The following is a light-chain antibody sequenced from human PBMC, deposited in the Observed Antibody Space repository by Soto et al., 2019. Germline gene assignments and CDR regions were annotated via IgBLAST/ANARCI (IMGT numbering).Light chain of an antibody. V-gene: IGKV1-5*01. CDR2: EAS. J-gene: IGKJ2*01. Sequence: DIQMTQSPSTLSASVGDRVTITCRASENISRWLAWYQQKPGKAPKVLIYEASSLSSGVPSRFGGSGSGTQFTLTISGVQPDDFATYYCQQYNSYSPYTFGQGTKLDIK. CDR3: QQYNSYSPYT. CDR1: ENISRW.